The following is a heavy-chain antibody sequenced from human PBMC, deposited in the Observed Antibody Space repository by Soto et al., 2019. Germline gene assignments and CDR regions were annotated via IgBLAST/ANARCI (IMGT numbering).Heavy chain of an antibody. CDR1: GYTFSSYG. CDR2: ISAYNGNT. J-gene: IGHJ6*02. D-gene: IGHD2-2*01. CDR3: AREGTCSSTSRPTYFSFGMDV. V-gene: IGHV1-18*01. Sequence: ASVKVSCKASGYTFSSYGISWVRQAPGQGLEWMGWISAYNGNTNYAQKLQGRVTMTTDTFTRTAYMEVRSLRSDDTAVYYCAREGTCSSTSRPTYFSFGMDVWG.